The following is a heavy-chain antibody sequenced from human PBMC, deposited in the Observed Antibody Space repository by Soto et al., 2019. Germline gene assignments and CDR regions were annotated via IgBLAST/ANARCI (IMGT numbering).Heavy chain of an antibody. J-gene: IGHJ4*02. V-gene: IGHV1-69*13. Sequence: PVRVSCKASGGTFSSYALSWVRPAPGQGLEWMGGIIPIFGTANYAQKFQGRVTITADESTSTAYMELSSLRSEDTAVYYCARDAASIAAHCGEGTLVTVSS. D-gene: IGHD6-6*01. CDR3: ARDAASIAAH. CDR2: IIPIFGTA. CDR1: GGTFSSYA.